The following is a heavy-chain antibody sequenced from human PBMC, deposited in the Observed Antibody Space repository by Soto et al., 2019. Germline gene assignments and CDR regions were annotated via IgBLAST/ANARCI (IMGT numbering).Heavy chain of an antibody. CDR3: ARDGHGMDV. V-gene: IGHV4-61*01. CDR1: GGSVSSGSYQ. CDR2: IHVSGST. J-gene: IGHJ6*02. Sequence: SETLSLTCTVSGGSVSSGSYQWTWIRQPPGKGLEWIGYIHVSGSTNDNPSLKGRVTMSIDTSKNQFSLKLSSVTAADTAVYYCARDGHGMDVWGQGTKVTVPS.